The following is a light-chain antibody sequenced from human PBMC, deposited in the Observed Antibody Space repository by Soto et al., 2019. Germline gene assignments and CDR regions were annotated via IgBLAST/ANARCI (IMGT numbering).Light chain of an antibody. CDR1: QSVSSSY. V-gene: IGKV3-20*01. Sequence: EIVLTQSPGTLSLSPGERATLSCRASQSVSSSYLAWYQQKPGQAPRLLIYGASSRATGIPDRFSGSGSGTAFHLPISRPEPEDFAVYYCQQYGSSPRVTFGGGTKVEIK. CDR2: GAS. J-gene: IGKJ4*01. CDR3: QQYGSSPRVT.